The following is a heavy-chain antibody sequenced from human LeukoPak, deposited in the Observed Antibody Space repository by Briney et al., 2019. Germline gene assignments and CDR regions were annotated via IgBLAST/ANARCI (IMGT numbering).Heavy chain of an antibody. CDR1: GGSISSSSYY. CDR2: IYYSGST. J-gene: IGHJ2*01. D-gene: IGHD2-8*01. CDR3: ARAGTNGDYWYFDL. Sequence: SETLSLTCTVSGGSISSSSYYWGWIRQPPGKGLGWIGSIYYSGSTYYNPSLKSRVTISVDTSKNRFPLKLSSVTAADTAVYYCARAGTNGDYWYFDLWGRGTLVTVSS. V-gene: IGHV4-39*06.